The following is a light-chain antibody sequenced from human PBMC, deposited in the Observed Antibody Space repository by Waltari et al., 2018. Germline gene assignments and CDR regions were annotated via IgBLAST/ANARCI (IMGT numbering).Light chain of an antibody. CDR3: QVWDANTDPGV. CDR1: NLEGKS. CDR2: YDN. V-gene: IGLV3-21*01. Sequence: SYVLIQPPPVSVAPGETARITGGGKNLEGKSWTWYRQRPGQAPVVVISYDNDRAAGIPERFSGSNSGNTATLTISRVEAGDEADYYCQVWDANTDPGVFGTGTEVTVL. J-gene: IGLJ1*01.